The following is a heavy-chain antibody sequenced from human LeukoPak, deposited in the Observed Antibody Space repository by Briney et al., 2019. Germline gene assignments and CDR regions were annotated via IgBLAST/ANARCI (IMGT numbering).Heavy chain of an antibody. CDR3: ARGTYSNYVDY. D-gene: IGHD4-11*01. Sequence: SGTLSLTCIVSDDAISSGGYSWSWIRQPPGRGLEWIGYIYDSGNTFYNPSLKSRVSISIDTSKNQFSLKLNSVTAADTAVYYCARGTYSNYVDYWGQGTLVTVSS. CDR2: IYDSGNT. V-gene: IGHV4-30-4*07. J-gene: IGHJ4*02. CDR1: DDAISSGGYS.